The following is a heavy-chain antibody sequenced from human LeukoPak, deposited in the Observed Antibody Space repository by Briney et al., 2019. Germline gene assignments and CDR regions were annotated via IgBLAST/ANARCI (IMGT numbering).Heavy chain of an antibody. J-gene: IGHJ6*02. CDR1: GYTFTGYY. D-gene: IGHD3-22*01. V-gene: IGHV1-2*02. Sequence: ASVKVSCKASGYTFTGYYMHWVRQAPGQGLEWMGWINPNSGGTNYAQKFQGRVTMTRDTSISTAYMELSRLRSDDTAVYYCAREFYDSSGYYYYYYYSMDVWGQGTTVAVSS. CDR3: AREFYDSSGYYYYYYYSMDV. CDR2: INPNSGGT.